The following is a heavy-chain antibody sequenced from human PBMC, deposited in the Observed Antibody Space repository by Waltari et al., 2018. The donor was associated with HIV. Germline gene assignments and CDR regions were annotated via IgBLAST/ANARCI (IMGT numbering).Heavy chain of an antibody. J-gene: IGHJ5*02. V-gene: IGHV3-7*01. CDR1: GFTFSSYW. Sequence: EVQLVESGGGLVQPGGSLRLSCAASGFTFSSYWMSWVRQAPGKGLEWVANIKQDGSEKYYVDSVKGRFTISRDNAKNSLYLQMNSLRAEDTAVYYCARVFEEHVNWFDPWGQGTLVTVSS. CDR3: ARVFEEHVNWFDP. CDR2: IKQDGSEK. D-gene: IGHD1-26*01.